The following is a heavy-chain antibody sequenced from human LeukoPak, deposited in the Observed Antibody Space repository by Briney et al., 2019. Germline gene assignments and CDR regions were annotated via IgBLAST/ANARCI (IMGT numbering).Heavy chain of an antibody. CDR3: AKGPRRSYCSSTSCYDIYFDY. V-gene: IGHV3-30*18. Sequence: GRSLRLSCAASGFTFSSYGMHWVRQAPGKGLEWVAVISYDGSNKYCADSVKGRFTISRDNSKNTLYLQMNSLRAEDTAVYYCAKGPRRSYCSSTSCYDIYFDYWGQGTLVTVSS. D-gene: IGHD2-2*01. CDR2: ISYDGSNK. J-gene: IGHJ4*02. CDR1: GFTFSSYG.